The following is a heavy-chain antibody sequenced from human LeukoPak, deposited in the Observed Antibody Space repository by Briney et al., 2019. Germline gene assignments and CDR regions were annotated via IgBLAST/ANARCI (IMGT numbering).Heavy chain of an antibody. CDR3: AREMHTAMVWPSDC. CDR1: GYTFTSYG. Sequence: ASVKVSCKASGYTFTSYGISWVRQAPGQGLEWMGWISAYNGNTNYAQKLQGRVTMTTDTSTSTAYMELRSLRSDDTAVYYCAREMHTAMVWPSDCWGQGTLVTVSS. D-gene: IGHD5-18*01. CDR2: ISAYNGNT. J-gene: IGHJ4*02. V-gene: IGHV1-18*01.